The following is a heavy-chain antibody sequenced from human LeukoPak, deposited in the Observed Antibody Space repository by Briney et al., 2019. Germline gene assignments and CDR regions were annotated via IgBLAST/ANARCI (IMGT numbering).Heavy chain of an antibody. CDR3: ARSSRNHGIAAAPDY. J-gene: IGHJ4*02. D-gene: IGHD1-14*01. Sequence: PSETLSLTCAVSGGSISSGGYSWSWIRQPPGKGLEWIGYIYHSGSTYYNPSLKSRVTISVDRSKNQFSLKLSSVTAADTAVYYCARSSRNHGIAAAPDYWGQGTLVTVSS. CDR2: IYHSGST. CDR1: GGSISSGGYS. V-gene: IGHV4-30-2*01.